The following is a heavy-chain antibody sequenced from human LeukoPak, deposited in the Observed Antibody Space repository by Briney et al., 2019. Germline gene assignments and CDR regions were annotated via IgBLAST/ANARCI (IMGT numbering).Heavy chain of an antibody. CDR2: IYHSGST. J-gene: IGHJ5*02. D-gene: IGHD5-18*01. V-gene: IGHV4-38-2*02. Sequence: SETLSLTCTVSGYSISSGYYWGWIRQPPGKGLEWIGSIYHSGSTYYNPSLKSRVTISVDTSKNQFSLKLSSVTAADTAVYYCARGEYSYGGHNWFDPWGQGTLVTVSS. CDR1: GYSISSGYY. CDR3: ARGEYSYGGHNWFDP.